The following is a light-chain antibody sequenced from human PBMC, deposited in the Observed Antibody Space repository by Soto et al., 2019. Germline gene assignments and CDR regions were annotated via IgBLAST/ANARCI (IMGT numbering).Light chain of an antibody. CDR1: SSNIGNNY. J-gene: IGLJ3*02. CDR2: SNN. Sequence: QSVLTQPPSASGTPGQRVTISCSGSSSNIGNNYLYWYQQLPGTAPKLLIYSNNQRPSGVPDRFSGSKSGTSGSLAISGLRSADEADYYCAAWDDSLSGPVFGGGTKPPS. CDR3: AAWDDSLSGPV. V-gene: IGLV1-47*02.